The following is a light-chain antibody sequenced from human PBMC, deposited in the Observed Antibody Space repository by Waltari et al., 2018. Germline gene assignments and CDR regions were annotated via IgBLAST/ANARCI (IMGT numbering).Light chain of an antibody. CDR1: NSNSGTNY. Sequence: QSVLTQPPSASGTPGQRVLLSCSGSNSNSGTNYVYWYQQLPGTAPKFLIYRTNQRPSRVPDRFSGSKSGTSSSLAISGLRSEDEADYYCAAWDDSLRAVVFGGGTKLCVL. CDR2: RTN. V-gene: IGLV1-47*01. J-gene: IGLJ2*01. CDR3: AAWDDSLRAVV.